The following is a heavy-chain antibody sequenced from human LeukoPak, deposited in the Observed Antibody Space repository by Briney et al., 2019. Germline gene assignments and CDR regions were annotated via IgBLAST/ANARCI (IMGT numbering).Heavy chain of an antibody. CDR1: GFTFSDYY. J-gene: IGHJ6*03. D-gene: IGHD6-6*01. V-gene: IGHV3-11*04. CDR3: ARERPTSESIAARGYYYYYYMDV. Sequence: PGGSLRLSCAASGFTFSDYYMSWIRQAPGKGLEWVSYISGSGSTIYYADSVKGRFTISRDNAKNSLYLQMNSLRAEDTAVYYCARERPTSESIAARGYYYYYYMDVWGKGTTVTVSS. CDR2: ISGSGSTI.